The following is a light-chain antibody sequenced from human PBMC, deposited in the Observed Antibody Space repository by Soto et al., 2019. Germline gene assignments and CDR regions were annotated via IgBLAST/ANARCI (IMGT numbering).Light chain of an antibody. CDR3: SSYAGSNVWV. V-gene: IGLV2-8*01. Sequence: QSVLTQPPSASGSPGQSVTISCTGTNSDVGGYNYVSWYQQHPGKAPKLMIYEVTKRPSGVPDRFSGSKSGNTASLTVSGLQAEEEADYYCSSYAGSNVWVFGGGTKPTVL. CDR2: EVT. CDR1: NSDVGGYNY. J-gene: IGLJ3*02.